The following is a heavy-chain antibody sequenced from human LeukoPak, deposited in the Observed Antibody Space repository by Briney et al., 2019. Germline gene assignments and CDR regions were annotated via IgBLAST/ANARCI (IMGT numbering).Heavy chain of an antibody. J-gene: IGHJ4*02. D-gene: IGHD5-18*01. V-gene: IGHV4-34*01. CDR1: GGSFSGYY. CDR3: ARGGGAYSYGYAY. Sequence: SETLSLTCAVYGGSFSGYYWSWIRQPPGKGLEWIGEINHSGSTNYNPSLKGRVTISLDTSKNQFSLKLSSVTAADTAVYYCARGGGAYSYGYAYWGQGTLVTVSS. CDR2: INHSGST.